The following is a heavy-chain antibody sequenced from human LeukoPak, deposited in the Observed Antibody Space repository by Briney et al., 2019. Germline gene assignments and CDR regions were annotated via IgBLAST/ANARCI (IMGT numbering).Heavy chain of an antibody. V-gene: IGHV3-11*01. CDR2: ISSSGSTM. J-gene: IGHJ5*02. D-gene: IGHD2-2*01. CDR3: ARGPSGYCSSTSCYWENWFDP. CDR1: GFTFSDYY. Sequence: GSLRLSCAAPGFTFSDYYMSWIRQAPGKGLEWVSYISSSGSTMYYADSVKGRFTISRDNAQNSLYLQMNSLRAEDTAVYYCARGPSGYCSSTSCYWENWFDPWGQGTLVTVSS.